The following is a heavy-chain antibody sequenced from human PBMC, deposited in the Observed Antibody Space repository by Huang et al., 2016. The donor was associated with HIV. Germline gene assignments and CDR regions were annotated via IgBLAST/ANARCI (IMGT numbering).Heavy chain of an antibody. Sequence: QVQLVESGGGVVQPGRSLRLSCAVSGFTFRDHPMHWVSQAPGKGLEWVAVISFDGRNKLYADFVRGRFTISRDNSKNILYLQWNSLTPADTSIYYCARDTTTVAGLDFWGQGALVTVSS. CDR1: GFTFRDHP. D-gene: IGHD6-19*01. V-gene: IGHV3-30*14. CDR3: ARDTTTVAGLDF. J-gene: IGHJ4*02. CDR2: ISFDGRNK.